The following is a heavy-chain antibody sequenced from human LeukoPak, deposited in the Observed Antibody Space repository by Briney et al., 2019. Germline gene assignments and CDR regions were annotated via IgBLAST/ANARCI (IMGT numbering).Heavy chain of an antibody. CDR3: ARQSSGWSYYYYYMDV. CDR1: GGTFSSYA. D-gene: IGHD6-19*01. V-gene: IGHV1-69*13. Sequence: ASVKVSCKASGGTFSSYAISWVRQAPGQGLEWMGGIIPIFGTANYAQKFQGRVTITADESTSTAYMELSSLRSEDTAVYYCARQSSGWSYYYYYMDVWGKGTTVTVSS. J-gene: IGHJ6*03. CDR2: IIPIFGTA.